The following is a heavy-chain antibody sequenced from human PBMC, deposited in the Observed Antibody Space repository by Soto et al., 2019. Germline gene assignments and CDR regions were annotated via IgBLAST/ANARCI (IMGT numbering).Heavy chain of an antibody. CDR3: ARGYCSGGSCYSGFAFDI. V-gene: IGHV2-5*02. D-gene: IGHD2-15*01. J-gene: IGHJ3*02. Sequence: QITLKESGPPLVKPTQTLTLTCTFSGFSLSTSGVGVGWIRQPPGKALEWLALIYWDDDKRYSPSLKSRLTITKDTSKNQVVLTMTNMDPVDTATYYCARGYCSGGSCYSGFAFDIWGQGTMVTVSS. CDR1: GFSLSTSGVG. CDR2: IYWDDDK.